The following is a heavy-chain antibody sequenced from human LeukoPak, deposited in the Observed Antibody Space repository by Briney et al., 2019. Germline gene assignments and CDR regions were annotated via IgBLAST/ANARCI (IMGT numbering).Heavy chain of an antibody. V-gene: IGHV3-7*01. J-gene: IGHJ6*02. CDR2: INHEGGGI. CDR3: ATYINWVAGDV. D-gene: IGHD1-1*01. CDR1: GFTFSESW. Sequence: GGSLRLSRAASGFTFSESWMTWVRQVPGLGLEWVAHINHEGGGIQYVDSVKGRFTISRDNAKGSVYLQMNSLRAEDTAIYHCATYINWVAGDVWGQGTTVIVSS.